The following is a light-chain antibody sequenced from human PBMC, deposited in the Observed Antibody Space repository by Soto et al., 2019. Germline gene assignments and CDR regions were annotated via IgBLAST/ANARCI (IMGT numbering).Light chain of an antibody. CDR3: SSYTSSTFYV. CDR1: RSDVGGYNY. J-gene: IGLJ1*01. Sequence: QSALTQPASVSGSPGQSINISCTGTRSDVGGYNYVSWYQQHPGKAPKLMIYEVSNRPSGVSNRFSGYKSGNTASLTISGLQAEDEADYYCSSYTSSTFYVFGTGTKLTVL. CDR2: EVS. V-gene: IGLV2-14*01.